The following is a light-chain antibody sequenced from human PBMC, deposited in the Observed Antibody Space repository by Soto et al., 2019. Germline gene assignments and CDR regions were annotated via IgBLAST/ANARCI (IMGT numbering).Light chain of an antibody. V-gene: IGKV1-39*01. CDR2: AAS. J-gene: IGKJ1*01. Sequence: DIQMTQSPSSLSASVGDRVTITCRASQSISSYLNWYQQKPGKAPKLLIYAASSLQSGVQSRFSGSGSGTDFTLTISSLQPEDFATYYCQQSYSTPQTFCQGTKV. CDR3: QQSYSTPQT. CDR1: QSISSY.